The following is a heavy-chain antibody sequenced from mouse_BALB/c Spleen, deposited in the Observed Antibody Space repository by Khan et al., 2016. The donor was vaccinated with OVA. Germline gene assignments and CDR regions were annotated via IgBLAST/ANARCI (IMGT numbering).Heavy chain of an antibody. CDR3: ARTARIKY. J-gene: IGHJ2*01. CDR2: ISYSGST. Sequence: EGQLQESGPGLVKPSQSLSLTCTVTGYSITSGYGWNWIRQFPGNKLEWMGYISYSGSTNYNPSLKSLISITRDTSKNQFFLQLNSVTTEDTATYYCARTARIKYWGQGTTLTVSS. V-gene: IGHV3-2*02. CDR1: GYSITSGYG. D-gene: IGHD1-2*01.